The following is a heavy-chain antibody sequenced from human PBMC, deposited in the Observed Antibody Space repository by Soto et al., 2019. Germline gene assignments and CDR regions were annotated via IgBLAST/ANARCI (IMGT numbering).Heavy chain of an antibody. CDR1: GFTFSNYA. CDR2: ISGSGDRT. D-gene: IGHD5-18*01. Sequence: PVGSLSLSCAASGFTFSNYAISWLRQPPGKGLEWVSAISGSGDRTYYADSVKGRFTISRDNSKNTLYLQMNSLRAEDSAVYYCVKERSGHSYADSWGQGTLVTVSS. CDR3: VKERSGHSYADS. V-gene: IGHV3-23*01. J-gene: IGHJ4*02.